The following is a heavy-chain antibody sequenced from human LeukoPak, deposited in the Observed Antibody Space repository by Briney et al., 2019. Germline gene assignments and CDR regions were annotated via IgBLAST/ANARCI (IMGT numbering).Heavy chain of an antibody. CDR3: AKPIAAAINNWFDP. CDR1: GFIFSSYA. CDR2: ISGSDGST. V-gene: IGHV3-23*01. J-gene: IGHJ5*02. Sequence: GGSLRLSCAASGFIFSSYAMSWVRQAPGKGLEWVSAISGSDGSTYYADSVKGRFTISRDNSKNTLYLQMNSLRAEDTAVYYCAKPIAAAINNWFDPWGQGTLVTVSS. D-gene: IGHD6-13*01.